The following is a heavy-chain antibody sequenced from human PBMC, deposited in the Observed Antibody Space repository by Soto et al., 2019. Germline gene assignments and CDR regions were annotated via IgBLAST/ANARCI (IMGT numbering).Heavy chain of an antibody. CDR3: VHTVMVHTVTGGHYFDH. V-gene: IGHV2-5*01. Sequence: SGPTLVNPTQTLTLTCTFSAFSLSTNGVGVGWIRQPPGKPLEWLAVIYWNEDKRYSRSLKSRLSITKDTSKNQVVLTMTTMDPVDTATYYCVHTVMVHTVTGGHYFDHWGPGILVTVSS. CDR2: IYWNEDK. CDR1: AFSLSTNGVG. D-gene: IGHD2-8*01. J-gene: IGHJ4*02.